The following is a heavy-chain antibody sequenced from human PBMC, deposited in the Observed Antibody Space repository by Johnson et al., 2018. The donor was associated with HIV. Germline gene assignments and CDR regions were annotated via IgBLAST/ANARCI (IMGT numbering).Heavy chain of an antibody. CDR3: AKEKKTMVQGLVAFDI. J-gene: IGHJ3*02. V-gene: IGHV3-11*01. CDR2: ISSSGSTI. Sequence: QVQLVESGGGLVKPGGSLRLSCAASGFTFRDYYMSWIRQAPGKGLEWVSYISSSGSTIYYADSVKGRFTNSRDNAKNSLYLQMNSLRAEDTALYYCAKEKKTMVQGLVAFDIWGQGTMVTVSS. D-gene: IGHD3-10*01. CDR1: GFTFRDYY.